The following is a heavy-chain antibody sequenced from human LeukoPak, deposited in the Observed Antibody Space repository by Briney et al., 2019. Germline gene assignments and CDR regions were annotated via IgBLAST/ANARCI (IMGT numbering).Heavy chain of an antibody. J-gene: IGHJ4*02. Sequence: SETLSLTCTVSGGSISSYHWSWIRQPPGKGLEWIGYIYYSESTNYNPSLKSRVTISVDTSKNQFSLKLSSVTAAGTAVYYCATELVVGATQYFDYWGQGTLVTVSS. CDR1: GGSISSYH. CDR3: ATELVVGATQYFDY. CDR2: IYYSEST. D-gene: IGHD1-26*01. V-gene: IGHV4-59*01.